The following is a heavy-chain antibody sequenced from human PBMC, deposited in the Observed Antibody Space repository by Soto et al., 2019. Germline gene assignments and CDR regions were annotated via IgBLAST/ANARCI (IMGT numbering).Heavy chain of an antibody. V-gene: IGHV1-2*04. J-gene: IGHJ4*02. D-gene: IGHD3-3*01. CDR1: GYTFTGYY. CDR3: ARDPAVYYDFWSGPNDY. Sequence: GASVKVSCKASGYTFTGYYMHWVRQAPGQGLEWMGWINPNSGGTNYAQKFQGWVTMTRDTSISTAYMELSRLRSDDTAVYYCARDPAVYYDFWSGPNDYWGQGTLVTVSS. CDR2: INPNSGGT.